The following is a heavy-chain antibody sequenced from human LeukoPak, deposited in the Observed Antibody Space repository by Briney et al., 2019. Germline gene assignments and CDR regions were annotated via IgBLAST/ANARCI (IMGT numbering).Heavy chain of an antibody. J-gene: IGHJ1*01. CDR2: IYYSGST. Sequence: PSETLSLTCTVSGGSISSYYWSWIWQPPGKGLEWIGYIYYSGSTNYNPSLKSRVTISVDTSKNQSSLKLSSVTAADTAVYYCARWGPNCGGDCYYFQHWGQGTLVTVSS. V-gene: IGHV4-59*01. CDR1: GGSISSYY. D-gene: IGHD2-21*02. CDR3: ARWGPNCGGDCYYFQH.